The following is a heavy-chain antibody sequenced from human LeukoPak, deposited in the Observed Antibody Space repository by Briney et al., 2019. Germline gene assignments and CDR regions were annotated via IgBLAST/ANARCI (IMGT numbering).Heavy chain of an antibody. D-gene: IGHD4-23*01. Sequence: TSETLSLTCAVYGGSFSGYYWSWIRKPPGKGLEWIGEINHSGSTNYNPSLKSRVTISVDTSKNQFSLKLSSVTAADTAVYYCARGIFYGGNSLGYWGQGTLVTVSS. V-gene: IGHV4-34*01. CDR3: ARGIFYGGNSLGY. CDR1: GGSFSGYY. J-gene: IGHJ4*02. CDR2: INHSGST.